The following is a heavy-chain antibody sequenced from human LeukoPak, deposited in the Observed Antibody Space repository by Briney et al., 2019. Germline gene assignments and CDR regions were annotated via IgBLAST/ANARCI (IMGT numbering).Heavy chain of an antibody. D-gene: IGHD5-24*01. CDR3: AKDIQLST. J-gene: IGHJ3*01. CDR2: ISSSSNYI. CDR1: GFTFSRYS. V-gene: IGHV3-21*01. Sequence: PGGSLRLSCAPSGFTFSRYSINWVRDAPGRGLEWVSSISSSSNYICYADSVKGRFTISRDNAKNSLYLQLNSLRAGDTGVYSCAKDIQLSTWGLGTMVTVSS.